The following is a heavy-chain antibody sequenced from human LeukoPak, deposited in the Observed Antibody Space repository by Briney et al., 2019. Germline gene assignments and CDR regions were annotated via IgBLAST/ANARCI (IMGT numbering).Heavy chain of an antibody. CDR3: ARGPENSSGRYADY. D-gene: IGHD6-19*01. Sequence: ASVKVSCKASGYTFTGYYMHWVRQAPGQGLEWMGWINPNSGGTNYAQKFQGRVTMTRDTSISTAYMELSRLRSDDTAVYYCARGPENSSGRYADYWGQGTLVTVSS. CDR1: GYTFTGYY. V-gene: IGHV1-2*02. J-gene: IGHJ4*02. CDR2: INPNSGGT.